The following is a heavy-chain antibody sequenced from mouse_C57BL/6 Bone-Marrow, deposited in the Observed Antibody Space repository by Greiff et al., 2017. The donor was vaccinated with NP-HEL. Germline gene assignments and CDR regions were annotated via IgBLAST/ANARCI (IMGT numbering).Heavy chain of an antibody. CDR3: ARNTRSVDY. D-gene: IGHD2-12*01. CDR2: IYPGSGNT. Sequence: VQLQQSGAELVRPGASVKLSCKASGYTFTDYYINWVKQRPGQGLEWIARIYPGSGNTYYNEKFKGKATLTAEKSSSTAYMQLSSLTSEDSAVYFCARNTRSVDYWGQGTSVTVSS. J-gene: IGHJ4*01. CDR1: GYTFTDYY. V-gene: IGHV1-76*01.